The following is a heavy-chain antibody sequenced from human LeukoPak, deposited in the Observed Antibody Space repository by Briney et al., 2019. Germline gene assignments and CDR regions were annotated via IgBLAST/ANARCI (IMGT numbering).Heavy chain of an antibody. CDR3: ARVGGIAAAGIDY. D-gene: IGHD6-13*01. CDR1: GGSFSGYY. V-gene: IGHV4-34*01. Sequence: SETLSLTCAVYGGSFSGYYWSWIRQPPGKGLEWIGEINHSGSPNYNPSLKSRVTISVDTSKNQFSLKLSSVTAADTAVYYCARVGGIAAAGIDYWGQGTLVTVSS. J-gene: IGHJ4*02. CDR2: INHSGSP.